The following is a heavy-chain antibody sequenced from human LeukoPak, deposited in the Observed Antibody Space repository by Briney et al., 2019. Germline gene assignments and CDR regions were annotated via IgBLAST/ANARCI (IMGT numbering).Heavy chain of an antibody. CDR2: IDKHGNGK. Sequence: PGGSLRLSCVASGFTFSISWVTWVRQAPGKGLEWVANIDKHGNGKYYVYSVKGRFAISRDYATNSVFLQMNSLRAEDTSVYYCARDAGWGYYDLWGQGTPVTVSS. CDR1: GFTFSISW. CDR3: ARDAGWGYYDL. D-gene: IGHD1-26*01. V-gene: IGHV3-7*01. J-gene: IGHJ4*02.